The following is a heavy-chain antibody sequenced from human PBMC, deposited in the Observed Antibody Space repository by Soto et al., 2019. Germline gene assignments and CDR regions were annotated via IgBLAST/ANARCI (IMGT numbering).Heavy chain of an antibody. J-gene: IGHJ6*02. CDR2: IHYSGST. CDR3: ARFLSSSSGLDV. CDR1: GGSISGHY. V-gene: IGHV4-59*11. Sequence: QVQLQESGPGLMKPSETLSLTCTVSGGSISGHYWSWIRQPPGKGLEWIAYIHYSGSTNYSPSLMSRVTISVDTSNNQFSLKLSSVTAADTAVYYCARFLSSSSGLDVWGQGTTVTVSS. D-gene: IGHD6-6*01.